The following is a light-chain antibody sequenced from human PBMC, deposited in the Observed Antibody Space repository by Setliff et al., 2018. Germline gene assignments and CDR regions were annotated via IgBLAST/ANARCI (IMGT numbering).Light chain of an antibody. CDR2: EVS. V-gene: IGLV2-14*01. CDR3: SSYGRNRSYVYVL. J-gene: IGLJ2*01. Sequence: QSVLTQPASVSGSPGQLITISCAGTSSDVGAYSHVSWYQQYPGKAPKLMISEVSNRPSGVSYRFSGSKSGNTASLTISGLQAEDEADYYCSSYGRNRSYVYVLFGGGTKVTVL. CDR1: SSDVGAYSH.